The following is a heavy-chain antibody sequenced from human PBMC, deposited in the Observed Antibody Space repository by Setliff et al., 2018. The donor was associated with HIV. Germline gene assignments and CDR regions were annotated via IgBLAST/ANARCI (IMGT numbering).Heavy chain of an antibody. Sequence: PGGSLRLSCAASGFTFSSYAMSWVRQAPGEALVWVSRISEDGRTTNYADSVKGRFTISRDNAKNTVYLQTNSLGAEDTAVYYCVRGWIDDSRIYWGQGTLVTVSS. J-gene: IGHJ4*02. CDR2: ISEDGRTT. CDR3: VRGWIDDSRIY. D-gene: IGHD3-22*01. CDR1: GFTFSSYA. V-gene: IGHV3-74*01.